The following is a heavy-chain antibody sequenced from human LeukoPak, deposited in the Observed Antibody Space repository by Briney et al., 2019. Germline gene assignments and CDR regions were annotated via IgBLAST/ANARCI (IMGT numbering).Heavy chain of an antibody. J-gene: IGHJ4*02. CDR2: IRSKANSYTT. CDR3: EKDIQRLLHKAAAGRIFDY. D-gene: IGHD6-13*01. V-gene: IGHV3-73*01. Sequence: GGSLRLSCAASGFTFSDSTMYWVRQASGKGLVWVGHIRSKANSYTTGYAASVKGRFTISRDDSKNTAYLQMNSLRAEDTAVYYCEKDIQRLLHKAAAGRIFDYWGQGTLVTVSS. CDR1: GFTFSDST.